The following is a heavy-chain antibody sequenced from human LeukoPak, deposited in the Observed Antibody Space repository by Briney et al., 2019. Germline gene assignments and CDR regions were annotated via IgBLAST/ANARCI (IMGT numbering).Heavy chain of an antibody. V-gene: IGHV3-30*02. D-gene: IGHD3-22*01. Sequence: GGSLRLSCAASGFTFSDYWMHWVRQAPGKGLEWVAFIRYDGSNKYYADSVKGRFTISRDNSKNTLYLQMNSLRAEDTAVYYCAKDLDYYDSSGYYLDWGQGTLVTVSS. J-gene: IGHJ4*02. CDR3: AKDLDYYDSSGYYLD. CDR2: IRYDGSNK. CDR1: GFTFSDYW.